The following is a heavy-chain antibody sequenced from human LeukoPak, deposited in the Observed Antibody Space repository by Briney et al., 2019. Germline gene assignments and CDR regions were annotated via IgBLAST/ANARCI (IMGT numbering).Heavy chain of an antibody. D-gene: IGHD3-3*01. J-gene: IGHJ3*02. V-gene: IGHV3-23*01. CDR2: ISGSGGST. Sequence: GGSLRLSCAASGFTFSSYAMSWVRQAPGKGLEWVSAISGSGGSTYYADSVKGRFTISRDNSKNTLYLQMNSLRAEDTAVYYCARGVRFLEWLLAPDAFDIWGQGTMVTVSS. CDR1: GFTFSSYA. CDR3: ARGVRFLEWLLAPDAFDI.